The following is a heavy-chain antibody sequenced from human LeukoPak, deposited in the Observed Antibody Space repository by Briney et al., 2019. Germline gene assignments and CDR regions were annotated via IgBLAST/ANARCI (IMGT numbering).Heavy chain of an antibody. CDR2: IKQDGSEK. D-gene: IGHD3-10*01. V-gene: IGHV3-7*01. J-gene: IGHJ4*02. Sequence: GGSLRLSCAASGFTFRSYWMSWVRQAPGKGLEWVANIKQDGSEKYYVDSVKGRFTISKDNAKNSLFLQMNSLRAEDTAVYYRARIYYNSNWDWGQGTLVTVSS. CDR1: GFTFRSYW. CDR3: ARIYYNSNWD.